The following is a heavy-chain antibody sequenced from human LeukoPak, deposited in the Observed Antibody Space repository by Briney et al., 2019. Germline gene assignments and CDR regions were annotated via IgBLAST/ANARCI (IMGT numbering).Heavy chain of an antibody. CDR2: ISSSSSTI. D-gene: IGHD3-3*01. J-gene: IGHJ4*02. CDR3: ASVTWSDKLSDFDY. CDR1: GFTFSSYS. V-gene: IGHV3-48*02. Sequence: GGSLRLSCAASGFTFSSYSMNWVRQAPGKGLEWVSYISSSSSTIYYADSVKGRFTISRDNAKNSLYLQMNSLRDEDTAVYYCASVTWSDKLSDFDYWGQGTLVTVSS.